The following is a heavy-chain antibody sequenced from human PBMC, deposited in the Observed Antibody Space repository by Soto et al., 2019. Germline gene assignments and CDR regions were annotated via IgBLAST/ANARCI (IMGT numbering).Heavy chain of an antibody. D-gene: IGHD6-13*01. CDR1: GFTFSSYA. Sequence: QVQLVESGGGVVQPGRSLRLSCAASGFTFSSYAMHWVRQAPGKGLEWVAVISYDGSNKYYADSVKGRFTISRDNSKNXRYLQMNSLRAEDTAVYYCARGDNSWLTYYYYGMDVWGQGPTVTVSS. CDR2: ISYDGSNK. V-gene: IGHV3-30-3*01. CDR3: ARGDNSWLTYYYYGMDV. J-gene: IGHJ6*02.